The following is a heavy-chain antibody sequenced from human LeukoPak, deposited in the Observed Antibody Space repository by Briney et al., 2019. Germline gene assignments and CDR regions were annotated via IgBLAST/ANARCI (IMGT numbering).Heavy chain of an antibody. Sequence: GGSLRLSCAASGFTFSSYSMNWVRQAPGKGLEWVSSISSSSSYIYYADSVKGRFTISRDNAKNSLYLQMNSLRAEDTAVYYCARGGIAARPGFDYWGQGTLVTVSS. D-gene: IGHD6-6*01. CDR1: GFTFSSYS. J-gene: IGHJ4*02. CDR2: ISSSSSYI. CDR3: ARGGIAARPGFDY. V-gene: IGHV3-21*01.